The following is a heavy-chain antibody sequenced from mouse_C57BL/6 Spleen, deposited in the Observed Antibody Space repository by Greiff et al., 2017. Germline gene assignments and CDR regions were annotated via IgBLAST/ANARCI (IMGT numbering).Heavy chain of an antibody. D-gene: IGHD2-4*01. V-gene: IGHV14-2*01. CDR2: IDPEDGET. CDR1: GFNIKDYY. CDR3: ARPLYYDYDGFAY. Sequence: VQLQQSGAELVKPGASVKLSCTASGFNIKDYYMHWVKQRTEQGLEWIGRIDPEDGETKSAPKFQGKATSTADTSSNTAYLQLSSLTSEDTAVYYCARPLYYDYDGFAYWGQGTLVTVSA. J-gene: IGHJ3*01.